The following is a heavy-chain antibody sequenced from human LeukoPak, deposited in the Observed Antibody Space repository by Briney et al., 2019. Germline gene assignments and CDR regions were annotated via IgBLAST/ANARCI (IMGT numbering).Heavy chain of an antibody. D-gene: IGHD3-22*01. Sequence: KPSEALSLTCTVSGGSISSSSYYWGWIRQPPGKGLEWIGSIYYSGSTYYNPSLKSRVTISVDTSKNQFSLKLSSVTAADTAVYYCARWSSSGYPAMFDFYWGQGTLVTVSS. CDR2: IYYSGST. CDR1: GGSISSSSYY. V-gene: IGHV4-39*01. CDR3: ARWSSSGYPAMFDFY. J-gene: IGHJ4*02.